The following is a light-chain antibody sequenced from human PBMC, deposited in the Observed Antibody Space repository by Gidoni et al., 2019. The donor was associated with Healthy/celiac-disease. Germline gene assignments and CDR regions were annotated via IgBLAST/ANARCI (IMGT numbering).Light chain of an antibody. Sequence: QSVLTQPPSASGTPGQRVTISCSGSSPNIGSNTVNWYQQLPGTAPKLLIYSNNQRPSGVPDRFSGSKSGTSACLAIGGLQSEDEADYYCAAWDDSLNGPVFGGGTKLTVL. V-gene: IGLV1-44*01. CDR2: SNN. CDR1: SPNIGSNT. CDR3: AAWDDSLNGPV. J-gene: IGLJ2*01.